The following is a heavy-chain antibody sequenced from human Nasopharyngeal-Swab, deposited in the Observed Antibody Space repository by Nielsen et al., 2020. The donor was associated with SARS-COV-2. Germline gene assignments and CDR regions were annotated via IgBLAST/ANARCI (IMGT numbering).Heavy chain of an antibody. V-gene: IGHV3-23*01. CDR2: AGGNDGST. CDR1: GFGFSAFA. Sequence: GASLEISWAASGFGFSAFAMSWVRQAPGKGLEWVSAAGGNDGSTFYADSVRGRFTISRDNSKNTLYLQMNSLRAEDTAVYYCARDIGHSSGWYSYYSYGMDVWGQGTTVTVSS. J-gene: IGHJ6*02. D-gene: IGHD6-19*01. CDR3: ARDIGHSSGWYSYYSYGMDV.